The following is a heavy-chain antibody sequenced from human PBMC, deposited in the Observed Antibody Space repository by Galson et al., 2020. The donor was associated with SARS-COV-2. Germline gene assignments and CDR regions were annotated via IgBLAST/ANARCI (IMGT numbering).Heavy chain of an antibody. V-gene: IGHV4-39*01. CDR1: GGSISSSNYY. CDR3: ARRAKVGNTGVYFDF. Sequence: SETLSLTCSVSGGSISSSNYYWGWIRQPPGKGLEWIGSIYYSGSTFYNASLKSRVTISVDTSKNQFSLKLSSVTAADTAVYYCARRAKVGNTGVYFDFWGQGALVTVSS. D-gene: IGHD1-26*01. J-gene: IGHJ4*02. CDR2: IYYSGST.